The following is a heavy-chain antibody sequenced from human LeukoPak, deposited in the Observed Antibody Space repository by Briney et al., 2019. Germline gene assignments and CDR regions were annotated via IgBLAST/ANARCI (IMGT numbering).Heavy chain of an antibody. Sequence: PGGSLRLSCAASGFTFRNYWMSWVRQAPGTGLEWVANIKQDGSDRNYVTSVRGRFTISRDNAESSLYLQMNSLRAEGTAVYYCVRNLAVAGTCFDSWGQGTLVTVSS. CDR2: IKQDGSDR. CDR1: GFTFRNYW. V-gene: IGHV3-7*03. CDR3: VRNLAVAGTCFDS. J-gene: IGHJ4*02. D-gene: IGHD6-19*01.